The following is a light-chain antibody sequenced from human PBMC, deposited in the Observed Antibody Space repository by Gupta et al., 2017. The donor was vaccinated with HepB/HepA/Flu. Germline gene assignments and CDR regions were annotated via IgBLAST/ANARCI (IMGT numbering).Light chain of an antibody. CDR2: DDS. V-gene: IGLV3-21*03. CDR1: KIGSKS. J-gene: IGLJ2*01. CDR3: QVWDTSDDHPVV. Sequence: SYVLTRPPSVSVAPGKTARITCGGNKIGSKSVHWYQQKPGQAPVLVVYDDSDRPSGIPERFSGSNSGNTATLTISRVEAGDEADYYCQVWDTSDDHPVVFGGGTKLTVL.